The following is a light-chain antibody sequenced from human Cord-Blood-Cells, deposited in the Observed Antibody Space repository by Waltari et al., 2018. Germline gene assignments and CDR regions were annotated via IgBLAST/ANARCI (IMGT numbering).Light chain of an antibody. CDR3: QQYYSTPLT. J-gene: IGKJ4*01. Sequence: DIVMTQSPDFLAVSLGERATINCKSSQSVLYSSNNKNYLAWYQQKPGQPPKLLIYWASTRESGVPDRFSGSGSGTEFTLTSSSLQAEDVSVYCCQQYYSTPLTFGGGTKVEIK. CDR1: QSVLYSSNNKNY. CDR2: WAS. V-gene: IGKV4-1*01.